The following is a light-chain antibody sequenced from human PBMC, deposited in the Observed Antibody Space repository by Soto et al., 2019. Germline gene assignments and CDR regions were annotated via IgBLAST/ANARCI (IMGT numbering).Light chain of an antibody. CDR2: ANS. CDR1: SSNIGNNL. CDR3: VAWDDSLRCAL. J-gene: IGLJ7*01. V-gene: IGLV1-47*01. Sequence: QSVLTQPPSASGTPGQRVTISCSGSSSNIGNNLVYWYQQVPGTAPKLLIYANSQWPSGVPDRLSASKSGTSASLAISGLRPEDEAYYYCVAWDDSLRCALFGGGTQLTVL.